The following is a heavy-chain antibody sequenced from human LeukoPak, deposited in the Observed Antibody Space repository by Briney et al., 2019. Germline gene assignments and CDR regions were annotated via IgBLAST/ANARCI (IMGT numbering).Heavy chain of an antibody. CDR2: IKSGGSIT. D-gene: IGHD1-14*01. J-gene: IGHJ6*02. Sequence: GGSLRLSCAASGFTFSSYWMHWVRQAPGKGLVWVSRIKSGGSITSYADSVKGRFTISRDNAKNTLYLQMNSLRAEDTAVYYCAKVSGGGLYYDGMDVWGQGTTVTVSS. CDR1: GFTFSSYW. V-gene: IGHV3-74*01. CDR3: AKVSGGGLYYDGMDV.